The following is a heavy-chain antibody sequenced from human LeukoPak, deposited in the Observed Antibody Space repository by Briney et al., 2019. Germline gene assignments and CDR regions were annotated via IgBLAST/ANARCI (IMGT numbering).Heavy chain of an antibody. CDR3: AKDAAHDYIYDY. D-gene: IGHD4-11*01. Sequence: GGSLRLSCAASGFTFTSYAMSWVPPAPGKGLEWVSAISGSGGSTYYADSVKGRFTISRDNSKNTLYLQMNSLRAEDTAVYYCAKDAAHDYIYDYWGQGTLVTVAS. J-gene: IGHJ4*02. V-gene: IGHV3-23*01. CDR2: ISGSGGST. CDR1: GFTFTSYA.